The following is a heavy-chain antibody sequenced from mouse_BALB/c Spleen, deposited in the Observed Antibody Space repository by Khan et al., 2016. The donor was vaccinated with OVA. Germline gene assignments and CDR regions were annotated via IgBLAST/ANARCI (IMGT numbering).Heavy chain of an antibody. CDR3: AGSITPVVAFYY. D-gene: IGHD1-1*01. Sequence: EVELVESGGGLVKPGGSLKLSCAASGLTFSSSAMSWVRQTPEKRLEWVATISTGGRKIYYADSVKGRFTISSDNAKNTLSLQMSSLRSEDTAMYYCAGSITPVVAFYYWGQGTTLTVSS. J-gene: IGHJ2*01. CDR2: ISTGGRKI. CDR1: GLTFSSSA. V-gene: IGHV5-9-1*01.